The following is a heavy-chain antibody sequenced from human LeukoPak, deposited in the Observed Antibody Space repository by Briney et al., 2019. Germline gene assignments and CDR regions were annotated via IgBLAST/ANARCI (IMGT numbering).Heavy chain of an antibody. CDR3: ARGDLPDFWSGYYPLVFDY. V-gene: IGHV3-23*01. CDR2: ISANGGST. D-gene: IGHD3-3*01. CDR1: GFTFSTYA. Sequence: GGSLRLSCAASGFTFSTYAMSWVRQAPGKGLEWVSAISANGGSTYFADSVKGRFTISRDNTKNTLSLQMSSLRAEDTAVYYCARGDLPDFWSGYYPLVFDYWGQGTLVTVSS. J-gene: IGHJ4*02.